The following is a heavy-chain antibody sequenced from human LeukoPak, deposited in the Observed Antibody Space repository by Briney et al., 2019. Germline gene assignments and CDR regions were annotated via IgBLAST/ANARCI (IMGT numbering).Heavy chain of an antibody. CDR1: GFTFSSYA. Sequence: PGGSLRLSCAASGFTFSSYAMGWVRQAPGKGLEWVSAISGSGGSTYYADSVKGRFTISRDNSKNTLYLQMNSLRAEDTAVYYCAKVPVPYSSGWAHFDYWGQGTLVTVSS. J-gene: IGHJ4*02. D-gene: IGHD6-19*01. V-gene: IGHV3-23*01. CDR2: ISGSGGST. CDR3: AKVPVPYSSGWAHFDY.